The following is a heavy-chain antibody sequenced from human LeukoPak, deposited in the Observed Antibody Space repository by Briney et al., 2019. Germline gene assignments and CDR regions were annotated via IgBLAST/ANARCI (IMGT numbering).Heavy chain of an antibody. V-gene: IGHV3-30*02. CDR3: ARDSPGFGGDDFDY. J-gene: IGHJ4*02. CDR1: GFTFSSYG. D-gene: IGHD2-21*01. CDR2: IWYDGSNK. Sequence: GGSLSLFCAASGFTFSSYGIHWVRQAPGKGLEWVAFIWYDGSNKYYGDSVKGRFTISRDNSKNTLYLQMNSLRAEDTAVYYCARDSPGFGGDDFDYWGQGTLVTVSS.